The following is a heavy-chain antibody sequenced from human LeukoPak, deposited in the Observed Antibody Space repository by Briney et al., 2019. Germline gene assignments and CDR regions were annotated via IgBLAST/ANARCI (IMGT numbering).Heavy chain of an antibody. CDR3: ARGTNRITIFGVVTPNYYYYYYMDV. D-gene: IGHD3-3*01. CDR1: GGTFSSYA. Sequence: SVKVSCKASGGTFSSYAISWVRQAPGQGLEWMGGIIPIFGTANYAQKFQGRVTITADESTSTAYMELSSLRSEDTAVYYGARGTNRITIFGVVTPNYYYYYYMDVWGKGTTVTVSS. V-gene: IGHV1-69*13. J-gene: IGHJ6*03. CDR2: IIPIFGTA.